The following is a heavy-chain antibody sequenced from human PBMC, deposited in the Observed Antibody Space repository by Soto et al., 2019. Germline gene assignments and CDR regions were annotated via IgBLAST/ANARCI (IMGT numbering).Heavy chain of an antibody. CDR2: IYYSGST. V-gene: IGHV4-31*03. D-gene: IGHD6-13*01. Sequence: SETLSLTCTVSGGSISSGGYYWSWIRQHPGRGLEWIGYIYYSGSTYYNPSLKSRVTISVDTSKNQFSLKLSSVTAADTAVYYCARVFSDSSSFFDPWGQGTLVTVSS. CDR3: ARVFSDSSSFFDP. J-gene: IGHJ5*02. CDR1: GGSISSGGYY.